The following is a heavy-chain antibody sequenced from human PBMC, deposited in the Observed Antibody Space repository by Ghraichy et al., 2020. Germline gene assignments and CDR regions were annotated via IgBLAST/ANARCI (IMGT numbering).Heavy chain of an antibody. CDR2: IWYDGRNK. V-gene: IGHV3-33*01. D-gene: IGHD3-10*01. Sequence: GGSLRLSCAASGFSFNSYGMHWVRQAPGKGLEWVAVIWYDGRNKYYVDSVKGRFTISRDNSKNTLYLQMNRLRPEDTAVYYCARDGGLVLGVTVDYFDYWGQGTLVTVSS. J-gene: IGHJ4*02. CDR1: GFSFNSYG. CDR3: ARDGGLVLGVTVDYFDY.